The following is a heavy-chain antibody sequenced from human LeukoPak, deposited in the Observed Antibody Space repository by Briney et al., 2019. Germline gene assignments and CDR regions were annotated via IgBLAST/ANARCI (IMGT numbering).Heavy chain of an antibody. CDR1: GGSISSYY. Sequence: SETLSLTFTVSGGSISSYYWSWIRQPPGKGLEWIGYIYYSGSTNYNPSLKSRVTISVDTSKNQFSLKLSSVTAADTAVYYCTRVIPGGSWFLDAFDIWGQGTMVTVSS. CDR3: TRVIPGGSWFLDAFDI. D-gene: IGHD6-13*01. J-gene: IGHJ3*02. V-gene: IGHV4-59*01. CDR2: IYYSGST.